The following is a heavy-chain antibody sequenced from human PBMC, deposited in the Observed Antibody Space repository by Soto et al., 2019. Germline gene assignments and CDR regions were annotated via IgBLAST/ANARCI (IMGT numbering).Heavy chain of an antibody. CDR3: AREVPYGPHYYYYYYMDV. Sequence: SETLSLTCAVYGGSFSGYYWSWIRQPPGKGLEWIGEINHSGSTNYNPSLKSRVTISVDTSKNQFSLKLSSVTAADTAVYYCAREVPYGPHYYYYYYMDVWGKGTTVTVSS. V-gene: IGHV4-34*01. CDR2: INHSGST. CDR1: GGSFSGYY. J-gene: IGHJ6*03. D-gene: IGHD4-17*01.